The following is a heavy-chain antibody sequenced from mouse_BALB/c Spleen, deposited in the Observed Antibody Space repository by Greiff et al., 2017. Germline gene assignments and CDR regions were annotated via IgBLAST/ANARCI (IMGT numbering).Heavy chain of an antibody. D-gene: IGHD3-3*01. CDR2: ISTYYGDA. CDR1: GYTFTDYA. V-gene: IGHV1S137*01. CDR3: ARGGLSNYFDY. Sequence: QVQLQQSGAELVRPGVSVKISCKGSGYTFTDYAMHWVKQSHAKSLEWIGVISTYYGDASYNQKFKGKATMTVDKSSSTAYMELARLTSEDSAIYYCARGGLSNYFDYWGQGTTRTVSS. J-gene: IGHJ2*01.